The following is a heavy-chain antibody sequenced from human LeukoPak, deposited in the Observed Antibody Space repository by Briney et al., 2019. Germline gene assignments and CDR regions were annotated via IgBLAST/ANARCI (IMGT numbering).Heavy chain of an antibody. D-gene: IGHD6-13*01. J-gene: IGHJ6*03. CDR2: IKSKTDGGTT. Sequence: GGSLRLSCAASGFTFSNAWMSWVRQAPGKGLEWVGRIKSKTDGGTTDYAAPVKGRFTISRDDSKNTLYLQMNSLKTEDTAVYYCTTVGGGYSSSWYGYYFYYMDVWGKGTTVTVSS. V-gene: IGHV3-15*01. CDR1: GFTFSNAW. CDR3: TTVGGGYSSSWYGYYFYYMDV.